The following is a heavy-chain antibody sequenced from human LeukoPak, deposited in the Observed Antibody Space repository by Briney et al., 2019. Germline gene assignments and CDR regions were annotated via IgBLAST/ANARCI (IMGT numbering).Heavy chain of an antibody. D-gene: IGHD3-10*01. Sequence: NPSETLSLTCTVSGYSIRSGYYWGWIRQPPGKGLEWIGSIYYGGSTYYNASLKSRVTMSVDTSKNQFSLKLSSVTAADTAVYYCARELENYGQYCFDYWGQGTLVTVSS. CDR3: ARELENYGQYCFDY. V-gene: IGHV4-38-2*02. CDR1: GYSIRSGYY. CDR2: IYYGGST. J-gene: IGHJ4*02.